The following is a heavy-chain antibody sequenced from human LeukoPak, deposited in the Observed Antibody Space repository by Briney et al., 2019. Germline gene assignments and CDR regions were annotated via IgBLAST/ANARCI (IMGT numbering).Heavy chain of an antibody. CDR1: GGSFSGYY. CDR2: INHSGST. D-gene: IGHD3-3*01. CDR3: ARGAGITIFGVVPPCRGGCYFDY. J-gene: IGHJ4*02. Sequence: KPSETLSLTCAVYGGSFSGYYWSWIRQPPGKGLEWIGEINHSGSTNYNPSLKSRVTISVDTSKNQFSLKLSSVTAADTAVYYCARGAGITIFGVVPPCRGGCYFDYWGQGTLVTVSS. V-gene: IGHV4-34*01.